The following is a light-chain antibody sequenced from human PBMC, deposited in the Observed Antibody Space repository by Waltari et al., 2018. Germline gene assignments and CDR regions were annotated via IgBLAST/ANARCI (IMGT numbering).Light chain of an antibody. CDR1: SSNIGSNP. V-gene: IGLV1-44*01. J-gene: IGLJ3*02. Sequence: QSVLTQPPSASGTPGQRVTISCSGSSSNIGSNPVNWYQQLPGPAPKLLIYGNKKRPAGVPDRFSGSKSGTSASLAISGLQSEDEADYYCATWDDSLNGPVFGGGTKLTVL. CDR3: ATWDDSLNGPV. CDR2: GNK.